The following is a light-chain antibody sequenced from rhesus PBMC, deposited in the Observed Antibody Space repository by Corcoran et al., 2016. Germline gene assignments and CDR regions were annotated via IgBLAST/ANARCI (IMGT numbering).Light chain of an antibody. CDR3: LQDYTTPFT. V-gene: IGKV1-25*01. Sequence: DIQMTQSPSSVSASVGDRVTITCRASQGISSYFAWYQQKAGKAPKLLIYYAATLQSGVPSRFSGSGSGTEFTLPISSLQPEDIATDYCLQDYTTPFTFGPGTKLDIK. J-gene: IGKJ3*01. CDR1: QGISSY. CDR2: YAA.